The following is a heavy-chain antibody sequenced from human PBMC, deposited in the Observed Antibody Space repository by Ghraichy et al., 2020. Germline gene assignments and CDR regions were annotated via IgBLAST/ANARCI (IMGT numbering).Heavy chain of an antibody. D-gene: IGHD3-3*01. J-gene: IGHJ4*02. CDR3: ARDWGFAGDFWSGYWGVDY. Sequence: GGSLRLSCAASGFTFSSYSMNWVRQAPGKGLEWVSYISSSSSTIYYADSVKGRFTISRDNAKNSLYLQMNSLRDEDTDVYYCARDWGFAGDFWSGYWGVDYWGQGTLVTVSS. CDR2: ISSSSSTI. CDR1: GFTFSSYS. V-gene: IGHV3-48*02.